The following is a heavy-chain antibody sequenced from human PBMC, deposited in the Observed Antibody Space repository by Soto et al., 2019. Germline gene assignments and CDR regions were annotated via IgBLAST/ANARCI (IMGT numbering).Heavy chain of an antibody. D-gene: IGHD1-7*01. V-gene: IGHV3-33*01. CDR1: GFTFSSYG. CDR2: IWYDGSNK. Sequence: GGSLRLSCAASGFTFSSYGMHWVRQAPGKGLEWVAVIWYDGSNKYYADSVKGRFTISRDNSKNTLYLQMNSLRAEDTAVYYCARGGYNWNYNDYWGQGTLVTVSS. J-gene: IGHJ4*02. CDR3: ARGGYNWNYNDY.